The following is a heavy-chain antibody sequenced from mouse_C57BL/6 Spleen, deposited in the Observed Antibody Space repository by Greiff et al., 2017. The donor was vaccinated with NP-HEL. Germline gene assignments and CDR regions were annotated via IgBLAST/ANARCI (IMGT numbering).Heavy chain of an antibody. CDR1: GYTFTSYW. CDR3: ARAYYSNWYFDY. Sequence: QVQLQQPGAELVKPGASVKLSCKASGYTFTSYWMQWVKQRPGKGLEWLGEIDPTDSYTNYNQKFKGKATLTVDTSSSTAYMQLSSLTSEDSAVYYCARAYYSNWYFDYWGQGTTLTVSS. J-gene: IGHJ2*01. D-gene: IGHD2-5*01. V-gene: IGHV1-50*01. CDR2: IDPTDSYT.